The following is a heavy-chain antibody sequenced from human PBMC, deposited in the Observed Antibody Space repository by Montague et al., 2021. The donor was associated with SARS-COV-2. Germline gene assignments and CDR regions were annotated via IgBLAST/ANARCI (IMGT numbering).Heavy chain of an antibody. V-gene: IGHV6-1*01. D-gene: IGHD5-18*01. CDR3: ARDTRIQLWFDRDYYYGMDV. J-gene: IGHJ6*02. CDR1: GDSVSSNSAA. Sequence: CAISGDSVSSNSAAWNWIRQSPSRGLEWLGRTYYRSKWYNDYAVSVKSRITINPDTSKNQFSLQLNSVTPEDTAVYYCARDTRIQLWFDRDYYYGMDVRGQGTPVTVSS. CDR2: TYYRSKWYN.